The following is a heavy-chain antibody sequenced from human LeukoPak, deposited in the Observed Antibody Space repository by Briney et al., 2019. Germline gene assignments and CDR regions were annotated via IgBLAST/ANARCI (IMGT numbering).Heavy chain of an antibody. D-gene: IGHD1-26*01. CDR2: IYYSGST. V-gene: IGHV4-39*01. Sequence: SETLSLTCTVSGGSISSSSYYWGWIRQPPGKGLEWIGSIYYSGSTYYNPSLKSRVTISVDTSKNQFSLKLSSVTAADTAVYYCARLHGNSGSVLFDYWGQGTLVTVFS. CDR3: ARLHGNSGSVLFDY. J-gene: IGHJ4*02. CDR1: GGSISSSSYY.